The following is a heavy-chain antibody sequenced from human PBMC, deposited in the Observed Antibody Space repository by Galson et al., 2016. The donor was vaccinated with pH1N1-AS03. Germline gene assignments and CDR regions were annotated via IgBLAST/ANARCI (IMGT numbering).Heavy chain of an antibody. Sequence: PALVKPTQTLTLTCTISGFSLTTSGMCVNWIRQPPGKALEWLARIDWDDDKYFSTPLRTRLTISRDTSKNQVVLKMTNMGPLDTGTYYCARGVRPYYYAMDVWGQGTTVTVSS. J-gene: IGHJ6*02. CDR3: ARGVRPYYYAMDV. V-gene: IGHV2-70*11. CDR2: IDWDDDK. CDR1: GFSLTTSGMC.